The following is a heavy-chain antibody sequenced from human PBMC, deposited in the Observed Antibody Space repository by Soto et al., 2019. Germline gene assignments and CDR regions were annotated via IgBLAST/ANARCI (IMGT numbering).Heavy chain of an antibody. CDR2: ICYSGST. CDR3: ARALGRCIVVVVAAIFDY. V-gene: IGHV4-61*01. D-gene: IGHD2-15*01. Sequence: QVQLQESGPGLVKPSETLSLTCTVSGGSVSRGRYYWSWIRQPPGKGLEWIGYICYSGSTNYNPSLKSRVTISVDTSKNQCSLKLSSVTAADTAVYYCARALGRCIVVVVAAIFDYWGQGTLVTVSS. CDR1: GGSVSRGRYY. J-gene: IGHJ4*02.